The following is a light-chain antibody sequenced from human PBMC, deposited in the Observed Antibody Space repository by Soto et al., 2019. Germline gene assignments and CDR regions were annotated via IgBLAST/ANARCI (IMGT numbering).Light chain of an antibody. J-gene: IGKJ4*01. CDR3: QQRSNWPPLT. CDR2: DAS. V-gene: IGKV3-11*01. CDR1: QSVSSY. Sequence: EIVLTQSPATLSLSPGERATLSFMASQSVSSYLAWYQQKPGQAPRLLIYDASNRATGIPARFSGSGSGTDFTLTISSLEPEDFAVYYCQQRSNWPPLTFGGGTKVDI.